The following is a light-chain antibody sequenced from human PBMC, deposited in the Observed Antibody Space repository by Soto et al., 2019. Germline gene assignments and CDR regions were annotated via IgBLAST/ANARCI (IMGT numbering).Light chain of an antibody. J-gene: IGLJ3*02. CDR3: QSCDTNLRGSV. V-gene: IGLV1-40*01. Sequence: QSVLTQPPSVSGAPGQRVTISSSGTSSNIGAGYDVHWYHQVPGTAPKPLIYGNNNRPSGVPDRFSGSRSGTSASLAITGLQAEDEADYYGQSCDTNLRGSVFGGGTKHTVL. CDR2: GNN. CDR1: SSNIGAGYD.